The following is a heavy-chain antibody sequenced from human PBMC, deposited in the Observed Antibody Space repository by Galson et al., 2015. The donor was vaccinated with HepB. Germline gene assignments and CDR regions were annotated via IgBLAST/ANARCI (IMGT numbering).Heavy chain of an antibody. Sequence: QSGAEVKKPGESLKISCKGSGYSFTTYWIAWVRQMPGKGLEWMGIIYPADSDHRYSPSFQGQVTMSADKATSTAYLQWSSLKASDTAIYYFVRHGIEVGGYYGVDVWGQGTMVTVSS. J-gene: IGHJ6*02. CDR1: GYSFTTYW. D-gene: IGHD3-22*01. CDR2: IYPADSDH. CDR3: VRHGIEVGGYYGVDV. V-gene: IGHV5-51*01.